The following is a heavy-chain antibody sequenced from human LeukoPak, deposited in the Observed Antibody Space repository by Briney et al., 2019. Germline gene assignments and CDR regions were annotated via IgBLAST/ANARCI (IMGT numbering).Heavy chain of an antibody. D-gene: IGHD2-2*01. CDR3: ARAGCSSTSCYAFDI. CDR1: GGSISSGSYY. CDR2: IYTSGST. J-gene: IGHJ3*02. V-gene: IGHV4-61*02. Sequence: PSQTLSLTCTVSGGSISSGSYYWSWIRQPAGKGLEWIGRIYTSGSTNYNPSLKSRVTISVDTSKNQFSLKLSSVTAADTAVYYCARAGCSSTSCYAFDIWGQGTMVTVSS.